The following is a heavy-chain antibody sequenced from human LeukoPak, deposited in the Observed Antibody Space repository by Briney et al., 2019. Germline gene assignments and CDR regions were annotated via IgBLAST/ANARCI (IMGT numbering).Heavy chain of an antibody. CDR2: INHSGST. CDR1: GGSFSGYY. V-gene: IGHV4-34*01. Sequence: SETLSLTCAVYGGSFSGYYWSWIRQPPGKGLEWIGEINHSGSTNYNPSLKSRVTISVDTSKNQFSLKLSSVTAADTAVYYCARGRARLLWFGELLRSGYWFDPWGKGTLVTVSS. CDR3: ARGRARLLWFGELLRSGYWFDP. D-gene: IGHD3-10*01. J-gene: IGHJ5*02.